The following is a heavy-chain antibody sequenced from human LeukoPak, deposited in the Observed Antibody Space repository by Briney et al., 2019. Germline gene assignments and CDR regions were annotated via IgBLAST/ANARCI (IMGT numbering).Heavy chain of an antibody. Sequence: PGGSLRLSCAASGFTFSSYWMSWVRQAPGKGLEWVANIKQDGSEKYYVDSVKGRFTISRDNAKNSLYLQMNSLRAEDTAVYYCARVPRYIVPARWGAFDIWGQGTMVTVSS. D-gene: IGHD2-2*01. CDR3: ARVPRYIVPARWGAFDI. J-gene: IGHJ3*02. CDR2: IKQDGSEK. V-gene: IGHV3-7*01. CDR1: GFTFSSYW.